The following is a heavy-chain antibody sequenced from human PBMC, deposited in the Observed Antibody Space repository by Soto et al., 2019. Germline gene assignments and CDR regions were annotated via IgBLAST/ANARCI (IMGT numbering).Heavy chain of an antibody. D-gene: IGHD3-3*02. CDR2: IYWDDDK. V-gene: IGHV2-5*02. CDR3: AVNPSYQHCGLPHT. J-gene: IGHJ5*02. Sequence: QITLKESGPTLVKPTQTLTLTCTFSGFSLTTRGVGVGWIRQPPGKALECLALIYWDDDKRYSPSLQSRLSSTKDTSKGSVVLTMTTVDLMETAPYDFAVNPSYQHCGLPHTWGEG. CDR1: GFSLTTRGVG.